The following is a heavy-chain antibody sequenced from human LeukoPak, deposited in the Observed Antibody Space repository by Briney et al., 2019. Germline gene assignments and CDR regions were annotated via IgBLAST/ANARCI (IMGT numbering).Heavy chain of an antibody. Sequence: PEGSLRLSCAASGFTFSSYSMNRVRQAPGKGLEWVSSITSSSSYIYYADSVKGRFTISRDNAKNSLYLQMNSLRAEDTAVYYCARHVVAVGFDYWGQGTLVTVSS. CDR2: ITSSSSYI. CDR1: GFTFSSYS. V-gene: IGHV3-21*01. J-gene: IGHJ4*02. D-gene: IGHD3-22*01. CDR3: ARHVVAVGFDY.